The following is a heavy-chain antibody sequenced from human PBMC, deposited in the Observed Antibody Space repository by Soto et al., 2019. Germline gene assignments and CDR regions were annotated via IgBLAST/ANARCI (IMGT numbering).Heavy chain of an antibody. J-gene: IGHJ5*02. CDR1: GGSISSYY. Sequence: PSETLSLTCTVSGGSISSYYWSRIRQPPGKGLEWIGYIYYSGSTNYNPSLKSRVTISVDTSKNQFSLKLSSVTAADTAVYYCARSLWFGELTWGQGTLVTVPQ. CDR3: ARSLWFGELT. V-gene: IGHV4-59*01. CDR2: IYYSGST. D-gene: IGHD3-10*01.